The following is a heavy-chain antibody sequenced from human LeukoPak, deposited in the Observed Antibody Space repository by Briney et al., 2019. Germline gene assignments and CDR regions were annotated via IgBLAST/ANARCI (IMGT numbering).Heavy chain of an antibody. V-gene: IGHV1-18*01. CDR2: ISAYNGNT. D-gene: IGHD6-6*01. Sequence: ASVTVSFTASGYTFTSYGISWVRQAPGQGLEWMGWISAYNGNTNYAQKLQGRVTMTTDTSTSTAYMELRSLRSDDTAVYYCARDLREQLEGFWFDPWGQGTLVTVST. J-gene: IGHJ5*02. CDR1: GYTFTSYG. CDR3: ARDLREQLEGFWFDP.